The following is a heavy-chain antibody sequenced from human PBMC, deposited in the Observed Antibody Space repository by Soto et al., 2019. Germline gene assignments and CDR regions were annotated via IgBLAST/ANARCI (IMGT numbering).Heavy chain of an antibody. J-gene: IGHJ4*02. V-gene: IGHV3-33*01. CDR1: GFMFSNHG. Sequence: QVQLVESGGGVVQPGRSLRLSCAASGFMFSNHGMHWVRQAPGKGLEWVAVIWSDGNNRYYADSVKGRFTISRDNSKNXLXXXXNSLRAEDTXXXXXVRGDNWNDEASDYWGQGTLVT. CDR2: IWSDGNNR. D-gene: IGHD1-1*01. CDR3: VRGDNWNDEASDY.